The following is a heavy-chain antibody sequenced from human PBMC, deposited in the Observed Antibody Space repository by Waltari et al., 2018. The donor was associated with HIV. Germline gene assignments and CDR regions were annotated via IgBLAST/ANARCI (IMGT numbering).Heavy chain of an antibody. J-gene: IGHJ4*01. D-gene: IGHD4-17*01. CDR1: GESFSGYF. CDR3: ARAGTVITRDFDH. CDR2: INHSGST. Sequence: QVQLQQWGAGLLKPSETLSLTCAVYGESFSGYFWSWIRQPPGKGLEWIGEINHSGSTNYNPSLKSRVTISVDTSKNQFSLKLTTVTAADTAVYYCARAGTVITRDFDHWGHGTLVTVSS. V-gene: IGHV4-34*02.